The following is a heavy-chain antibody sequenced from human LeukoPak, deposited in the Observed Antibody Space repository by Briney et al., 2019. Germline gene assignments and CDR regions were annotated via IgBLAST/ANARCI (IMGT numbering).Heavy chain of an antibody. CDR2: IYYSGST. D-gene: IGHD3-16*01. J-gene: IGHJ6*03. CDR3: ARGGGLNYYYYYMDV. CDR1: GESISSYY. Sequence: PSETLSLTCTVSGESISSYYWTWIRQPPGKGLEWIGYIYYSGSTNYNPSLKSRVTISVDTSKNQFSLKLSSVTAADTAVYYCARGGGLNYYYYYMDVWGKGTTVTISS. V-gene: IGHV4-59*01.